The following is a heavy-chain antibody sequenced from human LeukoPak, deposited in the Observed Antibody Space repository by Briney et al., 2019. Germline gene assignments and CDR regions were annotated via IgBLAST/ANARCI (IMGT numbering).Heavy chain of an antibody. Sequence: KASETLSLTCTVSGGSISSYYWSWIRQPAGKGLEWIGRIYTSGSTNYNPSLKSRVTISVDKSKNQFSLKLSSVTAADTAVYYCARGGSSGWHNWFDPWGQGTLVTVSS. J-gene: IGHJ5*02. V-gene: IGHV4-4*07. CDR2: IYTSGST. CDR1: GGSISSYY. CDR3: ARGGSSGWHNWFDP. D-gene: IGHD6-19*01.